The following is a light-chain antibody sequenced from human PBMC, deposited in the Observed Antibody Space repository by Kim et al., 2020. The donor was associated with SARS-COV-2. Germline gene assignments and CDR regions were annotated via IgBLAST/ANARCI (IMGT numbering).Light chain of an antibody. V-gene: IGKV1-39*01. J-gene: IGKJ4*01. CDR1: QSVRND. CDR3: QQDFSSILS. CDR2: AAS. Sequence: ASVGDSVTTTCRASQSVRNDLNWYQQKPGRAPKLLIYAASTLQDGVPSRFSGSGSATEFTLTINNVQPDDFATYYCQQDFSSILSFGGGTKVDIK.